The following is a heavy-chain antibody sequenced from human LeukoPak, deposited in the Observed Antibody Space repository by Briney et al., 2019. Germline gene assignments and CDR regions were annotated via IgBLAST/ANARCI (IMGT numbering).Heavy chain of an antibody. V-gene: IGHV4-59*08. CDR2: IYYSGST. CDR1: GGSISSYY. Sequence: SETLSLTCTVSGGSISSYYWSWIRQPPGKGLEWIGYIYYSGSTNYNPSLKSRVTISVDTSKNQFSLKLSSVTAADTAVYYCARHSAGGGGATSFDYWGQGTLVTVSS. CDR3: ARHSAGGGGATSFDY. J-gene: IGHJ4*02. D-gene: IGHD1-26*01.